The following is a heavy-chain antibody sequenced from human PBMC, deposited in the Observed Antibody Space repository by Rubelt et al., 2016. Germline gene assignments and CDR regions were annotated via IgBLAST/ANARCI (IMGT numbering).Heavy chain of an antibody. CDR1: GFTFSSYW. V-gene: IGHV3-7*02. CDR2: INQDGSEE. D-gene: IGHD2-15*01. CDR3: ARVASGIVVVVTPTASYYFDH. J-gene: IGHJ4*02. Sequence: EVQLVESGGGLVQPGGSLRLSCAASGFTFSSYWMSWVRQAPGKGLEWVANINQDGSEEYYVDSVKGRFTISRDNAKNSLYLQMNSLRAEDTAAYYCARVASGIVVVVTPTASYYFDHWGQGTLVTVSS.